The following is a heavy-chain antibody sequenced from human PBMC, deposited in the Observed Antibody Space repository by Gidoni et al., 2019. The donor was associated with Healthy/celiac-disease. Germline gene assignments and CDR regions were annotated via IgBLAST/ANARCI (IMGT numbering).Heavy chain of an antibody. V-gene: IGHV3-21*01. CDR2: ISSSSSYI. Sequence: EVQLVESGGGLVKPGGSLRLSCAASGFHFRSYSMNWVRQAPGKGLEWVTAISSSSSYIYYADSVKGRFTISRDNAKNSLDLQMNSLRAEDTAVYYCARGAVVAATAWFDPWGQGTLVTVSS. CDR1: GFHFRSYS. CDR3: ARGAVVAATAWFDP. J-gene: IGHJ5*02. D-gene: IGHD2-15*01.